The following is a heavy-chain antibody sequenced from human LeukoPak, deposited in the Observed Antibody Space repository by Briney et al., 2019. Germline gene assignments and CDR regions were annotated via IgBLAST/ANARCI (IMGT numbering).Heavy chain of an antibody. CDR3: ARSRRDSDWYIDDY. Sequence: PGGSLRLSCAASGFSFSSYNMNWVRQAPGKGLEWVSSIDTTSGYIHYADSVRGRFTISGDNAKNSLYLQMNSLNAEDTALYYCARSRRDSDWYIDDYWGQGTLVTVSS. CDR1: GFSFSSYN. V-gene: IGHV3-21*01. CDR2: IDTTSGYI. J-gene: IGHJ4*02. D-gene: IGHD6-19*01.